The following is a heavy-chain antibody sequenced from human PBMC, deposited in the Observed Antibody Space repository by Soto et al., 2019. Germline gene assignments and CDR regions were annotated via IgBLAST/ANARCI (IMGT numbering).Heavy chain of an antibody. J-gene: IGHJ1*01. D-gene: IGHD4-17*01. CDR3: AKAFTVTTLAEYFQH. CDR1: GFTFSSYA. Sequence: GESLKISCAASGFTFSSYAMSWVRQAPGKGLEWVSAISGSGGSTYYADSVKGRFTISRDNSKNTLYLQMNSLRAEDTAVYYCAKAFTVTTLAEYFQHWGQGTLVTVSS. CDR2: ISGSGGST. V-gene: IGHV3-23*01.